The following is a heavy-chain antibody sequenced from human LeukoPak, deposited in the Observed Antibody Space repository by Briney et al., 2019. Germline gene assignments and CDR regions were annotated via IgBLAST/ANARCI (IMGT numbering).Heavy chain of an antibody. CDR1: GYSFTNFW. J-gene: IGHJ4*02. CDR3: ARPHFDSSGYEFDY. CDR2: IYPGDSDT. Sequence: GESLNISCKGSGYSFTNFWIGWVRQMPGKGLEWMGIIYPGDSDTRYSPSFQGQVTISADKSINTTYLQWSSLKASDTAMYYCARPHFDSSGYEFDYWGQGTLVTVSS. V-gene: IGHV5-51*01. D-gene: IGHD3-22*01.